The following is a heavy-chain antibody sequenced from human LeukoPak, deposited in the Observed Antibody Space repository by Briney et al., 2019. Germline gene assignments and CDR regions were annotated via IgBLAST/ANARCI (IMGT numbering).Heavy chain of an antibody. Sequence: SETLSLTCTVSGGSISSYHWSWIRQPPGKGLEWIGNIYYSGSTNYNPSLKSRVTISLDTSKDQFSLKLSSVTAADTAVYYCARAPYYYDSSGYCYATRFWDYWGQGTLVTVSS. CDR3: ARAPYYYDSSGYCYATRFWDY. CDR1: GGSISSYH. V-gene: IGHV4-59*01. CDR2: IYYSGST. D-gene: IGHD3-22*01. J-gene: IGHJ4*02.